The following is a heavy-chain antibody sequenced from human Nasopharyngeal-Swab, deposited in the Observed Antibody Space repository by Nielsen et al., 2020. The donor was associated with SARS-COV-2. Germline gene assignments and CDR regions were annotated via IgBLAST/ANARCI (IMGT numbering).Heavy chain of an antibody. CDR2: ISGSGSTI. D-gene: IGHD3-22*01. Sequence: GESLKISCVASGFTYSTYAMSWIRQAPGKGLEGVSYISGSGSTIYYADSVKGRFTMSRDNAKNSVYLQMNSLRAEDTAVYYCARDDSSGYYGYWGQGTLVTVSS. J-gene: IGHJ4*02. CDR3: ARDDSSGYYGY. V-gene: IGHV3-11*01. CDR1: GFTYSTYA.